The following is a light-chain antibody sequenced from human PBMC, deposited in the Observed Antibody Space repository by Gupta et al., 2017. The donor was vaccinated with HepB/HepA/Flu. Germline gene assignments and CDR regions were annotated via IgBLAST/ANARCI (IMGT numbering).Light chain of an antibody. CDR1: SSNIGNHG. Sequence: QSVLTQPPSVSEAPSQRVTISCSGSSSNIGNHGVNWYQQRPGKAPKLLIYYDDLLPSGVPDRFSGSKSGTSVSLAISGLQADDEGDYYCAAWDDSLNAVVFGGGTRVTVL. CDR3: AAWDDSLNAVV. J-gene: IGLJ2*01. CDR2: YDD. V-gene: IGLV1-36*01.